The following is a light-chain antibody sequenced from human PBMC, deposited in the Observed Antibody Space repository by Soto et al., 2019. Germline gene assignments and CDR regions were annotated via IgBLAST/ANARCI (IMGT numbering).Light chain of an antibody. Sequence: QAVVTQPPSASGTPGQRVTISCSGSSSNIGGNVVNWYQQLPGSAPKLLIYNDNQRPSGVPDRFSGSKSGTSASLAISGLQSEDDSDYYCAAWDDSLNGPVFGEGTKLTVL. J-gene: IGLJ2*01. CDR2: NDN. V-gene: IGLV1-44*01. CDR3: AAWDDSLNGPV. CDR1: SSNIGGNV.